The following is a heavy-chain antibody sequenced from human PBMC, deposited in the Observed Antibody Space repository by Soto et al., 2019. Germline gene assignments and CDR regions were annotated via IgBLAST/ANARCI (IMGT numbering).Heavy chain of an antibody. V-gene: IGHV3-23*01. CDR3: AKSSGPGRARGPYGMDV. CDR2: ISGSGGST. J-gene: IGHJ6*02. D-gene: IGHD3-10*01. Sequence: EVQLLESGGGLVQPGGSLRLSCAASGFTFSSYAMSWVRQAPGKGLEWVSAISGSGGSTYYADSVKGRFTISRDNSKNTLYLQMNSLRAEDTAVYYCAKSSGPGRARGPYGMDVWGQGTTVTVSS. CDR1: GFTFSSYA.